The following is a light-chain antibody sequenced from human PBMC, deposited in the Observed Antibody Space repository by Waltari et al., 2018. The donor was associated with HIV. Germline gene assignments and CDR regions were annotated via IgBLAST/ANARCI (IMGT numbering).Light chain of an antibody. V-gene: IGLV3-10*01. CDR3: YSTDSAVDQWV. CDR2: DDN. Sequence: SYELTQSPSVSVSPGQTARITCSGDALPRKYAYWYQQKPGQAPVLVIYDDNKRPSGFPEGFSDSSSGTVATLNISGAQVADEADYYCYSTDSAVDQWVFGGGTKLTVL. J-gene: IGLJ3*02. CDR1: ALPRKY.